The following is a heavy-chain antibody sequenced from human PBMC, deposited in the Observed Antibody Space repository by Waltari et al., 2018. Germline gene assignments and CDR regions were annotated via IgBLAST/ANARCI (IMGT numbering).Heavy chain of an antibody. CDR1: GRSISSGSYY. Sequence: QVQLQESGPGLVKPSQTLSLTCTVSGRSISSGSYYWSWIRQPAGKGLEWIGRIYTSGSTNYNPSLKSRVTISVDTSKNQFSLKLSSVTAADTAVYYCARDPGPKGATGDYWGQGTLVTVSS. V-gene: IGHV4-61*02. CDR2: IYTSGST. J-gene: IGHJ4*02. CDR3: ARDPGPKGATGDY. D-gene: IGHD1-26*01.